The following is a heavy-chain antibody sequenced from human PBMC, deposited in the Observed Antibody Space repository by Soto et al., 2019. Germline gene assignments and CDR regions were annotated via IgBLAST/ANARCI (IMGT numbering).Heavy chain of an antibody. D-gene: IGHD3-22*01. Sequence: SETLSLTCTVSGGSISSGDYYWSWIRQPPGKGLEWIGYIYHSGSTYYIPSLKSRVTISVDTSKNQFSLKLSSVTAADTAVYYCASTLQDSSGYHPYYFDYWGQGTLVTVSS. CDR1: GGSISSGDYY. V-gene: IGHV4-30-4*01. J-gene: IGHJ4*02. CDR2: IYHSGST. CDR3: ASTLQDSSGYHPYYFDY.